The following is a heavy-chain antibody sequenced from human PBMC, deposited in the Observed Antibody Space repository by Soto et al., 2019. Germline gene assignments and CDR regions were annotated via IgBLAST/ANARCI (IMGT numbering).Heavy chain of an antibody. J-gene: IGHJ1*01. CDR2: IKQDGSEK. CDR3: ATVASTAWPATPEYFQH. D-gene: IGHD2-15*01. V-gene: IGHV3-7*01. CDR1: GFTFSSYW. Sequence: PGGSLRLSCAASGFTFSSYWVSWVRQAPGKGLEWVANIKQDGSEKYYVDSVKGRFTISRDNAKNSLYLQMNSLRAEDTAVYYCATVASTAWPATPEYFQHWGQGTLVTVSS.